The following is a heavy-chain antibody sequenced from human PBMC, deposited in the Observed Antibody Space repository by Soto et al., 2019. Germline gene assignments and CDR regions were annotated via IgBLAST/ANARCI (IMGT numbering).Heavy chain of an antibody. CDR3: AKLAIPAMVRGGAFDY. V-gene: IGHV3-23*01. CDR2: ISGSGGST. CDR1: GFTFSSYA. Sequence: GGSLRLSCAASGFTFSSYAMSWVRQAPGKGLEWVSAISGSGGSTYYADSVKGRFTISRDNSKNTLYLQMNSLRAEDTAVYYCAKLAIPAMVRGGAFDYWGQGTLVTVSS. J-gene: IGHJ4*02. D-gene: IGHD3-10*01.